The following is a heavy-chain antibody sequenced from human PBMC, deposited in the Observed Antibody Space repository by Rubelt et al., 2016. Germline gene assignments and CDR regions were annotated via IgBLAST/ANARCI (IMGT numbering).Heavy chain of an antibody. CDR2: IWYDGSNK. D-gene: IGHD1-26*01. V-gene: IGHV3-33*01. J-gene: IGHJ4*02. CDR3: ARGGMGGSTGYFDY. Sequence: EGVVQPGRSLRLSCAASGFTFSSYGMHWVRQAPGKGLEWVAVIWYDGSNKYYADSVKGRFTISRDNSKNTLYLQMNSLRAEDTAVYYCARGGMGGSTGYFDYWGQGTLVTVSS. CDR1: GFTFSSYG.